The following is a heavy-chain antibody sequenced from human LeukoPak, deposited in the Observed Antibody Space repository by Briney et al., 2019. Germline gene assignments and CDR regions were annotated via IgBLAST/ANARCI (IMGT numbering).Heavy chain of an antibody. CDR1: GFTFSSYG. D-gene: IGHD1-1*01. CDR2: ISYDGSNK. CDR3: ANLNWNPRYYFDY. J-gene: IGHJ4*02. V-gene: IGHV3-30*18. Sequence: PGGSLRPSCAASGFTFSSYGMHWVRQAPGKGLEWVAVISYDGSNKYYADSVKGRFTISRDNSKNTLYLQMNSLRAEDTAVYYCANLNWNPRYYFDYWGQGTLVTVSS.